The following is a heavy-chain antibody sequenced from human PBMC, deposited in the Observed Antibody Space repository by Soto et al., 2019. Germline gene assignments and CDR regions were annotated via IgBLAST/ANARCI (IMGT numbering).Heavy chain of an antibody. CDR2: ISSNGGST. Sequence: GGSLRLSCSASGFTFSSYAMHWVRQAPGKGLEYVSAISSNGGSTYYADSVKGRFTISRDNSKNTLYLQMSSLRAEDTAVYYCVKDMIMVRGRSYYLGMDVWGKWSKVGVSS. J-gene: IGHJ6*04. D-gene: IGHD3-10*01. V-gene: IGHV3-64D*08. CDR1: GFTFSSYA. CDR3: VKDMIMVRGRSYYLGMDV.